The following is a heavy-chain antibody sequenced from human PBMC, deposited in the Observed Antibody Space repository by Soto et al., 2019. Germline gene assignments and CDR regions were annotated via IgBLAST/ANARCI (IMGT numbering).Heavy chain of an antibody. D-gene: IGHD4-17*01. J-gene: IGHJ2*01. V-gene: IGHV3-23*01. Sequence: GGSLRLSCAASGFTFSSYAMSWVRQAPGKGLEWVSAISGSGGSTYYADSVKGRFTISRDNSKNTLYLQMNSLRAEDTAVYYCAKVMTTVTPAGWYFDLWGRGTLVTVSS. CDR3: AKVMTTVTPAGWYFDL. CDR2: ISGSGGST. CDR1: GFTFSSYA.